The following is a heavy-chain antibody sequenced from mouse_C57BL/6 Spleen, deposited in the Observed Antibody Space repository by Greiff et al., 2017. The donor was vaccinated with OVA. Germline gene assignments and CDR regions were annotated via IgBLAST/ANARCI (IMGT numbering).Heavy chain of an antibody. J-gene: IGHJ3*01. V-gene: IGHV1-26*01. D-gene: IGHD2-4*01. CDR2: INPNNGGT. CDR1: GYTFTDYY. CDR3: ARFLYDYVPFAY. Sequence: EVQLQQSGPELVKPGASVKISCKASGYTFTDYYMNWVKQSHGKSLEWIGDINPNNGGTSYNQKFKGKATLTVDKSSSTAYMELRSLTSEDSAVYYCARFLYDYVPFAYWGQGTLVTVSA.